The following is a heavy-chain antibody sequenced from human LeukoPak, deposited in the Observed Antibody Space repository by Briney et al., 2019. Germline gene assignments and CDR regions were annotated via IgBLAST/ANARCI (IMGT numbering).Heavy chain of an antibody. CDR1: GGSFSGYY. CDR2: INHSGST. Sequence: PSETLSLTCAVYGGSFSGYYWSWIRQPPGKGLEWIGEINHSGSTNYNPSLKSRVTISVDTSKNQFSLKLSSVTAADTAVYYCARGFMSSSGWYSAFDIWGKGTMVTVSS. D-gene: IGHD6-19*01. CDR3: ARGFMSSSGWYSAFDI. J-gene: IGHJ3*02. V-gene: IGHV4-34*01.